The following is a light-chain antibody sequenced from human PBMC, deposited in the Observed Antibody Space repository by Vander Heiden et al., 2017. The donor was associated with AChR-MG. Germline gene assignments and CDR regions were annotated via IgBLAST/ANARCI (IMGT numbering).Light chain of an antibody. CDR3: QQDDSWPLT. Sequence: ETVLTQAAETLSLSPGEGATLSCRASQRMGKALAWYQGKPGQSPSLLIFDASIRAAGVPARFNGRVSGTDFSLTINKIEPEDAAVYFCQQDDSWPLTFGRGTKVQIK. CDR1: QRMGKA. V-gene: IGKV3-11*01. CDR2: DAS. J-gene: IGKJ4*01.